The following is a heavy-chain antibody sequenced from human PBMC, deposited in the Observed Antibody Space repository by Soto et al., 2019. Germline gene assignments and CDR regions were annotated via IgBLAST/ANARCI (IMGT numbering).Heavy chain of an antibody. CDR1: GGSISSGGYS. Sequence: SETLSLTCAVSGGSISSGGYSWSWIRQPPGKGLEWIGYIYHSGSTYYNPSLKSRVTISVDRSKNQFSLKLGSVTAADTAVYYCARLPYYYDSSGYSSYYYGMDVWGQGTTVTVSS. D-gene: IGHD3-22*01. CDR3: ARLPYYYDSSGYSSYYYGMDV. V-gene: IGHV4-30-2*01. CDR2: IYHSGST. J-gene: IGHJ6*02.